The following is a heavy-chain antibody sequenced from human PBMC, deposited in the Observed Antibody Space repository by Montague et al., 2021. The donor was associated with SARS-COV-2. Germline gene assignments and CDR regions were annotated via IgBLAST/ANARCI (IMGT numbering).Heavy chain of an antibody. J-gene: IGHJ4*02. Sequence: SETLSLTCTVSGGSISSPDYYWGWLRPSPGMGLVWIGSISYTGRTYYNPSIRSRVSFSMDTSKNHFSLSLSSVTVADTAVYFCARQLPSYCATNKCYPYYFDGWGQGTLVTVSS. V-gene: IGHV4-39*01. CDR3: ARQLPSYCATNKCYPYYFDG. CDR1: GGSISSPDYY. CDR2: ISYTGRT. D-gene: IGHD2-8*01.